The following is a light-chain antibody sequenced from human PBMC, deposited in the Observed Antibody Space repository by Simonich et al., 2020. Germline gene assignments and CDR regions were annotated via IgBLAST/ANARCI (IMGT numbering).Light chain of an antibody. Sequence: QSALTQPASVSGAPGQSITISCTGTSSDVGGYNCVSRYQQHPGKAPKLMNDDGSNRPSGVSHRFSGYKSGNTASLTISGLQAEDEADYYCSSYTSSTWGVFGGGTKLTVL. CDR3: SSYTSSTWGV. V-gene: IGLV2-14*03. CDR2: DGS. J-gene: IGLJ3*02. CDR1: SSDVGGYNC.